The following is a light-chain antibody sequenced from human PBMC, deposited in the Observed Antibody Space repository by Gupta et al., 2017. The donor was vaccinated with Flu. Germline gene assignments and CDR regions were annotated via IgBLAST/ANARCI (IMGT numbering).Light chain of an antibody. J-gene: IGLJ3*02. CDR3: EAWEDILNGRWV. Sequence: QSVLTQPPSASGTPGQRVTISCSGSSSNIGSNTVNWYQQLPGTAPKLLIYSNNKRLSGVPDRVSGSTSGTSASLAISGLQSEDEADYYCEAWEDILNGRWVFGGGTKLTVL. V-gene: IGLV1-44*01. CDR2: SNN. CDR1: SSNIGSNT.